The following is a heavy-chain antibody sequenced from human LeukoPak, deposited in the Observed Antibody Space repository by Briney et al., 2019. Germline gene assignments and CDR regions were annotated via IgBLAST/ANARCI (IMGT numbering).Heavy chain of an antibody. D-gene: IGHD1-26*01. Sequence: GGSLRLSYAASGFTFSSYAMHWVRQAPGKGMEWVAVISYDGSNKYYADSVKGRFTISRDNSKNTLYLQMNSLRAEDTAVYYCARDFGGQWELLPFYWGQGTLVTVSP. CDR3: ARDFGGQWELLPFY. CDR2: ISYDGSNK. V-gene: IGHV3-30-3*01. CDR1: GFTFSSYA. J-gene: IGHJ4*02.